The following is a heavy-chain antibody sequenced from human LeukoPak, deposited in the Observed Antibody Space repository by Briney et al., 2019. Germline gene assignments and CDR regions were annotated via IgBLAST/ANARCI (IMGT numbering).Heavy chain of an antibody. J-gene: IGHJ4*02. Sequence: GASVKVSCKASGYTFTGYYMHWVRQAPGQGLEWMGWISTYTGNTNYAQNLQGRVTMTTDTSTSTAYMELRSLRSDDTAVYYCARDAYVSSWPFDYWGQGTLVTVSS. CDR1: GYTFTGYY. CDR3: ARDAYVSSWPFDY. D-gene: IGHD6-13*01. V-gene: IGHV1-18*04. CDR2: ISTYTGNT.